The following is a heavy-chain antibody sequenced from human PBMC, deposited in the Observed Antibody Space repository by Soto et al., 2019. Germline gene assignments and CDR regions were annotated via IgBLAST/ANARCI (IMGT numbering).Heavy chain of an antibody. D-gene: IGHD5-18*01. CDR1: GGTFSSYA. CDR2: IIPIFGTA. CDR3: ARNSRGYSYGDPSGLGSDY. V-gene: IGHV1-69*01. Sequence: QVQLVQSGAEVTKPGSSVKVSCKASGGTFSSYAISWVRQAPGQGLEWLGGIIPIFGTANYAQKFQGRVTITADECTSTSYMELSSLRSEDTGVYYCARNSRGYSYGDPSGLGSDYCGQGTLVTVSS. J-gene: IGHJ4*02.